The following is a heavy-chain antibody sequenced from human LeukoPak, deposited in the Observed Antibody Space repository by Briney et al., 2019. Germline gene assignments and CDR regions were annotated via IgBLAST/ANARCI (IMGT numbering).Heavy chain of an antibody. CDR3: ARDYGRPPPGGY. J-gene: IGHJ4*02. CDR2: IYHSGST. Sequence: PSETLSLTCTVSGYSISSGYYWGWIRQPPGKGLEWIGSIYHSGSTYYNPSLKSRVTISVDTSKNQFSLKLSSVTAADTAVYYCARDYGRPPPGGYWGQGTLVTVSS. CDR1: GYSISSGYY. D-gene: IGHD3-10*01. V-gene: IGHV4-38-2*02.